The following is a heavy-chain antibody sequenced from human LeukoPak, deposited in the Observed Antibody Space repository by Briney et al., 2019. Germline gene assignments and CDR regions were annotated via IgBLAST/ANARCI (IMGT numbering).Heavy chain of an antibody. CDR2: IYPGDSDT. CDR1: GYSFTSYW. V-gene: IGHV5-51*01. Sequence: GESLKISCKGSGYSFTSYWIGWVRQMPGEGLEWMGIIYPGDSDTRYSPSFQGQVTISADKSISTAYLQWSSLKASDTAMYYCARSTLTYYYDSSGYPLQNYFDYWGQGTLVTVSS. CDR3: ARSTLTYYYDSSGYPLQNYFDY. J-gene: IGHJ4*02. D-gene: IGHD3-22*01.